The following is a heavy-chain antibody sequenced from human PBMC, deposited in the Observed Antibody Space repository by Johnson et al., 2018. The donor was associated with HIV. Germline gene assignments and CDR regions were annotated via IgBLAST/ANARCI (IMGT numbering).Heavy chain of an antibody. CDR1: GFTFDDYA. Sequence: VQLVESGGGLVQPGRSLRLSCAASGFTFDDYAMHWVRQAPGKGLEWVSGISWNSGSIGYADSVQGGFTISRDNAKISLYLQRNILRAEDTALYYCAKDIEYSSSLGAFDIWGQGTMVTVSP. CDR3: AKDIEYSSSLGAFDI. J-gene: IGHJ3*02. V-gene: IGHV3-9*01. CDR2: ISWNSGSI. D-gene: IGHD6-6*01.